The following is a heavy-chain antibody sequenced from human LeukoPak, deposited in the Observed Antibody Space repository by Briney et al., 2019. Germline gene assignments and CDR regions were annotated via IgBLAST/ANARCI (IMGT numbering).Heavy chain of an antibody. D-gene: IGHD3-10*01. J-gene: IGHJ2*01. CDR1: GFSVSTKY. Sequence: TGGSLRLSCAASGFSVSTKYMNWVRQAPGKGLEWVSILYSGSDTYYANSVKGRFTISRDSSKNILFLQMNDLRAEDTAVYYCARVGDHFHWYLDLWGRGTLVTASS. V-gene: IGHV3-53*01. CDR3: ARVGDHFHWYLDL. CDR2: LYSGSDT.